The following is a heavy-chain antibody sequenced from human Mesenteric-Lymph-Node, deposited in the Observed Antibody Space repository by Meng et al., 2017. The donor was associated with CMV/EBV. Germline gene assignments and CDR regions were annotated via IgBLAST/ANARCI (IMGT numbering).Heavy chain of an antibody. J-gene: IGHJ4*02. D-gene: IGHD3-9*01. CDR1: W. CDR3: TTHSYPYYDILTGYYKTPDY. V-gene: IGHV3-15*01. CDR2: IKSKTDGGTT. Sequence: WMGWVRQAPGKGLEWVGRIKSKTDGGTTDYAAPVKGRFTISRDDSKNTLYLQMNSLKTEDTAVYYCTTHSYPYYDILTGYYKTPDYCGQGTLVTVSS.